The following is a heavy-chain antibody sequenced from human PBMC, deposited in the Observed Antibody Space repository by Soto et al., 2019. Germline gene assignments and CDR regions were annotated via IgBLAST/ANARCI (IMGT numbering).Heavy chain of an antibody. CDR3: ARGGGPVGELLYYFDY. CDR2: IIPIFGTA. CDR1: GATFSSYA. D-gene: IGHD1-26*01. J-gene: IGHJ4*02. Sequence: SVKFSCKASGATFSSYAISWGRQAPGQGLEWMGGIIPIFGTANYAQKFQGRVTITADESTSTAYMELSSLRSEDTAVYYCARGGGPVGELLYYFDYWGQGTLVTVS. V-gene: IGHV1-69*13.